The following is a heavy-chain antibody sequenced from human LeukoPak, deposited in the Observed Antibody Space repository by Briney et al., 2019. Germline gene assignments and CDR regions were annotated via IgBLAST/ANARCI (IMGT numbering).Heavy chain of an antibody. CDR1: GGSISSSYYY. Sequence: PSETLSLTCTVSGGSISSSYYYWGWIRQPPGKGLEWIGYIYYSGSTNYNPSLKSRVTISVDTSKNQFSLKLSSVTAADTAVYYCARDYGGYNDAFDIWGQGTMVTVSS. CDR3: ARDYGGYNDAFDI. J-gene: IGHJ3*02. D-gene: IGHD4-23*01. V-gene: IGHV4-61*01. CDR2: IYYSGST.